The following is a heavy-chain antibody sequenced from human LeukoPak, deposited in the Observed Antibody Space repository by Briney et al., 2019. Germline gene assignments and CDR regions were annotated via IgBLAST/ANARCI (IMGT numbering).Heavy chain of an antibody. CDR3: ARDPGGFSSGYYFDN. J-gene: IGHJ4*02. Sequence: GGSLRLSCAASGFTFDDYGMSWVRQAPGKGLEWVSGINWNGGSTGYADSVKGRFTISRDNTKNSLYLQMNSLRAEDTALYHCARDPGGFSSGYYFDNWGQGTLVTVSS. V-gene: IGHV3-20*01. D-gene: IGHD3-22*01. CDR2: INWNGGST. CDR1: GFTFDDYG.